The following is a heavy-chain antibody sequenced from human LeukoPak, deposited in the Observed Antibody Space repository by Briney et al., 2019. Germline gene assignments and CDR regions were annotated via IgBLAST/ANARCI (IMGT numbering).Heavy chain of an antibody. V-gene: IGHV1-2*04. D-gene: IGHD6-19*01. J-gene: IGHJ5*02. CDR1: GYTFTGYY. CDR2: INPNSGGT. Sequence: ASVKVSCKASGYTFTGYYMHWVRQAPGQGLEWMGWINPNSGGTNYAQKFQGWVTMTRDTSISTAYMELSGLRSDDTAVYYCARDKAVAGMGYNWFDPWGQGTLVTVSS. CDR3: ARDKAVAGMGYNWFDP.